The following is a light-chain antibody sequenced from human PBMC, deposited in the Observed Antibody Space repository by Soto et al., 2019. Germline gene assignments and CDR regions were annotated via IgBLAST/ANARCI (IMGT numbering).Light chain of an antibody. CDR1: QSVGNN. V-gene: IGKV3-15*01. J-gene: IGKJ2*01. CDR3: QQYDKWPYT. Sequence: EVVLTQSPATLSVSPGERATLSCRTSQSVGNNLAWYQQKPVQAPRLLLYGAFIRAAGLPVRCGGAGSWTEFTLTSSGLQAEDVALYYGQQYDKWPYTFGQGTKLETK. CDR2: GAF.